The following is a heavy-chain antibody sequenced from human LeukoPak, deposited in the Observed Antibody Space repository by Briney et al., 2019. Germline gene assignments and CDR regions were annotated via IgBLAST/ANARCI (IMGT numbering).Heavy chain of an antibody. Sequence: PSETLSLTCTVSGGSISSSSYYWGWIRQPPGKGPEWIGSIYYSGSAYYNPSLKSRVTISVDTSKNQFSLKLSSVTAADTAVYYCARLDEEGYYVPSYWGQGTLVTVSS. J-gene: IGHJ4*02. CDR2: IYYSGSA. CDR3: ARLDEEGYYVPSY. CDR1: GGSISSSSYY. V-gene: IGHV4-39*01. D-gene: IGHD3-10*02.